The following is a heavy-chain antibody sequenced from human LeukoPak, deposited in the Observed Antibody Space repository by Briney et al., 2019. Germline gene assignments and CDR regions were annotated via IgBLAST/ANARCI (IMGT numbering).Heavy chain of an antibody. CDR1: GGSISSYY. Sequence: SETLSLTCTVSGGSISSYYWSWIRQPPGKGLEWIGYIYYSGSTNYNPSLKSRVTISVDTSKNQFSLKLSSVTAADTAVYYCARYPSYSSSWDYWGPGTLVTVSS. D-gene: IGHD6-13*01. CDR3: ARYPSYSSSWDY. J-gene: IGHJ4*02. CDR2: IYYSGST. V-gene: IGHV4-59*08.